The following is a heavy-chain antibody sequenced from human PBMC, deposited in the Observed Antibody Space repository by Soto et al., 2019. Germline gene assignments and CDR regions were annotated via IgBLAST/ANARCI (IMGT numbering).Heavy chain of an antibody. CDR2: IYYSGST. Sequence: SETLSLTCTVSGGSISSSSYYWGWIRQPPGKGLEWIGSIYYSGSTYYNPSLKSRVTISVDTSKNQFSLKLSSVTAADTAVYYCARLVTMQHFDYWGQGTLVTVSS. CDR3: ARLVTMQHFDY. CDR1: GGSISSSSYY. D-gene: IGHD4-4*01. V-gene: IGHV4-39*01. J-gene: IGHJ4*02.